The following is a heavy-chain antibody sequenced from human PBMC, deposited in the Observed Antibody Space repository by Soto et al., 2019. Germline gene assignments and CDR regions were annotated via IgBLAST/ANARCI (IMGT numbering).Heavy chain of an antibody. D-gene: IGHD6-19*01. CDR1: GFTFSNYW. Sequence: EVQLVESGGGLVQPGGSLRLSCAASGFTFSNYWMSWVRQAPGKGLEWVANIKQDGSEEYYVYSVNGRFTISRDNAKNSLYLQMSSLRAEDTAVYYCARGIRGSGGWSDYYGMDVWGQGTTVTVSS. V-gene: IGHV3-7*03. CDR3: ARGIRGSGGWSDYYGMDV. J-gene: IGHJ6*02. CDR2: IKQDGSEE.